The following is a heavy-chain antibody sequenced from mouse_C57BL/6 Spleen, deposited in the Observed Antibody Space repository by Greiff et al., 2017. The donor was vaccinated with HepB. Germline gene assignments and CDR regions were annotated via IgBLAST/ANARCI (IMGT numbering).Heavy chain of an antibody. CDR2: IYPSDSET. V-gene: IGHV1-61*01. D-gene: IGHD2-1*01. Sequence: QVQLQQPGAELVRPGSSVKLSCKASGYTFTSYWMDWVKQRPGQGLEWIGNIYPSDSETHYNQKFKDKATLTVDKSSSTAYMQLSSLTSEDSAVYFCAVYGNYDYWGQGTTLTVSS. J-gene: IGHJ2*01. CDR3: AVYGNYDY. CDR1: GYTFTSYW.